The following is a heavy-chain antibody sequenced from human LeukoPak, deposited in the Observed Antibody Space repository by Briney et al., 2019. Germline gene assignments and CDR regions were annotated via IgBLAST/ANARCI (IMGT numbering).Heavy chain of an antibody. V-gene: IGHV4-30-2*01. J-gene: IGHJ6*03. CDR1: GGSISSGGYY. Sequence: PSQTLSLTCTVSGGSISSGGYYWSWIRQPPGKGLEWIGYIYHSGSTYYNPSLKSRVTISVDTSKNQFSLKLSSVTAADTAVYYCARDHHDFWSGRYYYYYMDVWGKGTTVTVSS. CDR2: IYHSGST. CDR3: ARDHHDFWSGRYYYYYMDV. D-gene: IGHD3-3*01.